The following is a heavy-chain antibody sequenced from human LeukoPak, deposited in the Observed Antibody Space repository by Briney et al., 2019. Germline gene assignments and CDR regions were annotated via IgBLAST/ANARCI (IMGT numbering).Heavy chain of an antibody. D-gene: IGHD6-13*01. J-gene: IGHJ5*02. CDR2: IRSKAYAGTT. CDR1: GVTFGNSA. V-gene: IGHV3-49*04. Sequence: GSLRLSCTASGVTFGNSARSWVRQAPGKGLEWVGFIRSKAYAGTTEYDDYVKGRFTISRDDSKSIAYLPMNSQKNEDTAVYYCTREVHGLYSRSWYDWFDPWGQGTLVTVSS. CDR3: TREVHGLYSRSWYDWFDP.